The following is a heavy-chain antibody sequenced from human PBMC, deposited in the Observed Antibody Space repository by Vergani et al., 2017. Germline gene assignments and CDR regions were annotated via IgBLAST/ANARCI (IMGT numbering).Heavy chain of an antibody. Sequence: QVQLVQSGAEVKKPGASVKVSCKASGYTFTGYYMHWVRQAPGQGLEWMGRIIPILGIANYAQKFQGRVTITADKSTSTAYMELSSLRSEDTAVYYCARDLRGDCYDWGQGTLVTVSS. CDR3: ARDLRGDCYD. CDR2: IIPILGIA. D-gene: IGHD2-21*02. CDR1: GYTFTGYY. V-gene: IGHV1-69*09. J-gene: IGHJ4*02.